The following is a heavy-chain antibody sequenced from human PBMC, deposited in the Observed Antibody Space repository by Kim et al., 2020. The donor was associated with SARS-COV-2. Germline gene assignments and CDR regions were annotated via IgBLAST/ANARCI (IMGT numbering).Heavy chain of an antibody. D-gene: IGHD3-10*01. Sequence: SETLSLTCTVSGGSVSSGSYYWSWIRQPPGKGLEWIGYIYYSGSTNYNPSLKSRVTISVDTSKNQFSLKLSSVTAADTAVYYCARDRYGSGSYYNYGHYYGMDVWGQGTTVTVSS. CDR1: GGSVSSGSYY. CDR3: ARDRYGSGSYYNYGHYYGMDV. V-gene: IGHV4-61*01. CDR2: IYYSGST. J-gene: IGHJ6*02.